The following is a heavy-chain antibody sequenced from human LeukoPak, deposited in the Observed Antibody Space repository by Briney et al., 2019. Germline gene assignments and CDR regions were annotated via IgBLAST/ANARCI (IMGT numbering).Heavy chain of an antibody. CDR3: ARGAYSSGWYQPRWFDP. CDR1: GGTFISYA. CDR2: IIPIFGTA. V-gene: IGHV1-69*05. Sequence: ASVKVSCKASGGTFISYAISWVRQAPGQGLEWMGGIIPIFGTANYAQKFQGRVTITTDESTSTAYMELSSLRSEDTAVYYCARGAYSSGWYQPRWFDPWGQGTLVTVSS. D-gene: IGHD6-19*01. J-gene: IGHJ5*02.